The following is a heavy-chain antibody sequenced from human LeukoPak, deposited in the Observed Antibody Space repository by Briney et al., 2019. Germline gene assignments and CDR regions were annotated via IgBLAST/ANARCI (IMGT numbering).Heavy chain of an antibody. CDR2: VIPILGIT. CDR1: GDTFSTYI. J-gene: IGHJ4*02. CDR3: ATGEAGGPFKLLAYV. D-gene: IGHD3-10*02. V-gene: IGHV1-69*02. Sequence: ASVKVSCKTSGDTFSTYIINWVRQAPGRGLEWMGRVIPILGITDYARKFQGRVTLTADRSTSTAYMELSSLKSDDTAVYYCATGEAGGPFKLLAYVWGQGTLVTVSS.